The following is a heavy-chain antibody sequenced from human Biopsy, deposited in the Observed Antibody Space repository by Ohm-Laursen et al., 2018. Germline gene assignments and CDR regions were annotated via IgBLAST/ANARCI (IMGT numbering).Heavy chain of an antibody. Sequence: SESLSLTCSVSGGSISSSYWGWIWQPPGKGLEWIGHVYNGGITNYNPSLKSRVTISKDTSKNQFSLQVNSVTAADTAVYYCARTPRDSFWSGSYKRGLWFDPWGQGTLVIVSS. D-gene: IGHD3-3*01. CDR1: GGSISSSY. J-gene: IGHJ5*02. V-gene: IGHV4-59*01. CDR2: VYNGGIT. CDR3: ARTPRDSFWSGSYKRGLWFDP.